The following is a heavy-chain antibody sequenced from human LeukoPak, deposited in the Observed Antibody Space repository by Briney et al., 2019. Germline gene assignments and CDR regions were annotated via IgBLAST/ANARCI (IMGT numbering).Heavy chain of an antibody. D-gene: IGHD3-22*01. Sequence: GGSLRLSCAASGFTFSSYAMSWVRQAPGKGLEWVSAISGSGGSTYYADSVKGRFTISRDNSKNTLYLQMNSLRAEDTAVYYCARGTYYYDSSGIDPWGQGTLVTVSS. CDR2: ISGSGGST. CDR1: GFTFSSYA. CDR3: ARGTYYYDSSGIDP. J-gene: IGHJ5*02. V-gene: IGHV3-23*01.